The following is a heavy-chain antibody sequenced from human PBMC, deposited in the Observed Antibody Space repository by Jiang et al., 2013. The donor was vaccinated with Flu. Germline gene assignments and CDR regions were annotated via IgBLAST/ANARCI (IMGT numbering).Heavy chain of an antibody. Sequence: FDPEDGETIYAQKFQGRVTMTEDTSTDTAYMELSSLRSEDTAVYYCATVPFCGSCYYFDYWGQGTLVTVSS. CDR3: ATVPFCGSCYYFDY. D-gene: IGHD2-15*01. V-gene: IGHV1-24*01. J-gene: IGHJ4*02. CDR2: FDPEDGET.